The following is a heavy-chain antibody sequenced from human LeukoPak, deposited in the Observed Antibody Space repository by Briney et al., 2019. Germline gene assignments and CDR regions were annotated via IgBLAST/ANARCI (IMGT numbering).Heavy chain of an antibody. J-gene: IGHJ5*02. CDR1: GGSISSSSYY. Sequence: SETLSLTRTVSGGSISSSSYYWGWIRQPPGKGLEWIGSIYYSGSTYYNPSLKSRVTISVDTSKNQFSLKLSSVTAADTAVYYCAGSYGRTGWFDPWGQGTLVTVSS. V-gene: IGHV4-39*07. D-gene: IGHD3-10*01. CDR3: AGSYGRTGWFDP. CDR2: IYYSGST.